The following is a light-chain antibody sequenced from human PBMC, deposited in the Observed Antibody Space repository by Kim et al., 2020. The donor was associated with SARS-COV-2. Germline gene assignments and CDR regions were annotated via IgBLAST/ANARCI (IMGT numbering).Light chain of an antibody. CDR1: QSVNSNY. J-gene: IGKJ1*01. CDR3: HQFVNSPLT. Sequence: SPGERATLSCRARQSVNSNYVAWDQQKPGQAPRLLIYGTSSRATGIPDRFSGSGSGTHFTLTISRLEPEDCAVYYCHQFVNSPLTFGQGTKVEIK. V-gene: IGKV3-20*01. CDR2: GTS.